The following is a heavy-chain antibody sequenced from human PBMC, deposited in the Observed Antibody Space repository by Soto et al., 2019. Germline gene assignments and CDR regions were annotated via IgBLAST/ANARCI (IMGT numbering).Heavy chain of an antibody. Sequence: QITLKESGPPLVKPTQTLTLTCTFSGFSLTGSGVGVGWIRQPPGKALEWLALIYWDDDKRYSPSLKSRLTTTKDTSKNQVALTVTNMDPVDTATYYCARFLWSDTSLYYFDYWGQGTLVTVSS. J-gene: IGHJ4*02. V-gene: IGHV2-5*02. D-gene: IGHD3-3*01. CDR2: IYWDDDK. CDR3: ARFLWSDTSLYYFDY. CDR1: GFSLTGSGVG.